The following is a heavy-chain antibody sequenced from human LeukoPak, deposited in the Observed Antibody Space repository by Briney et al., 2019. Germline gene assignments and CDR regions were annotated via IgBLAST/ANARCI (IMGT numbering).Heavy chain of an antibody. CDR1: GFTFRSYS. V-gene: IGHV3-48*01. CDR2: ISSSSTTI. D-gene: IGHD5-18*01. CDR3: ARDGPWIQLSSPRAFDI. Sequence: PGGSLRLSCAASGFTFRSYSMNWVRQAPGKGLEWVSYISSSSTTIFYADSVKGRFTISRDNAKNLLYLQMNSLRAEDTAVYYCARDGPWIQLSSPRAFDIWGQGTMVTVSS. J-gene: IGHJ3*02.